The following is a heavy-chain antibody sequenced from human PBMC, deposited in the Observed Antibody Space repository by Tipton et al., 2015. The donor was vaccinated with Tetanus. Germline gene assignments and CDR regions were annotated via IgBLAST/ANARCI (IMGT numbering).Heavy chain of an antibody. D-gene: IGHD3-16*01. Sequence: TLSLTCSVSGDSVSRYYWSWVRQSPGKRLEWIGYIYFTGATNYSPSLRSRATISADTSNNRFSLRLTSMTAADTAVYYCARRRCSGDVCYPTHLDYWGQGIQVTVSS. CDR2: IYFTGAT. V-gene: IGHV4-59*08. CDR3: ARRRCSGDVCYPTHLDY. J-gene: IGHJ4*02. CDR1: GDSVSRYY.